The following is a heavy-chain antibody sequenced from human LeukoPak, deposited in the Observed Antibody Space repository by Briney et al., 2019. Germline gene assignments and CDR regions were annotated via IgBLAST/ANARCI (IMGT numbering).Heavy chain of an antibody. D-gene: IGHD6-25*01. Sequence: GSLRLSCAASGXTFSTYAMSWVRQAPGKGLEWVAVISYDGSNKYYADSVKGRFTISRDNSKNTLYLQMNSLRAEDTAVYYCARDSASRGSYCRSWGQGTLVTVSS. J-gene: IGHJ4*02. CDR3: ARDSASRGSYCRS. CDR2: ISYDGSNK. CDR1: GXTFSTYA. V-gene: IGHV3-30-3*01.